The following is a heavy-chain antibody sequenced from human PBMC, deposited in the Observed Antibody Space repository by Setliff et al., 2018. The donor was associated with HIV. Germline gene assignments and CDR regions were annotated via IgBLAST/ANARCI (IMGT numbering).Heavy chain of an antibody. V-gene: IGHV4-38-2*01. J-gene: IGHJ3*02. CDR2: IYHSGNT. CDR3: ARRRSMPNNAFDI. CDR1: GYSIRSGYY. Sequence: SETLSLTCAVSGYSIRSGYYWGWIRQPPGKGLEWIGNIYHSGNTFRNPSLKSRVTISVHTSKNQFSLKLSSVTAADTAVYYCARRRSMPNNAFDIWGQGTMVTVSS. D-gene: IGHD2-2*01.